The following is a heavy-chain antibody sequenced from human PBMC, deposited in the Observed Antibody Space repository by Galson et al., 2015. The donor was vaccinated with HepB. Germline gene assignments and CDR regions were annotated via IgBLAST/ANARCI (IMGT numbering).Heavy chain of an antibody. D-gene: IGHD3-10*01. CDR2: TKQDGSEK. J-gene: IGHJ4*02. CDR1: GFTFSTYW. CDR3: AKPGFGDQHGLY. Sequence: SLRLSCAASGFTFSTYWMSWVRQAPGKGLEWVANTKQDGSEKYYVDSVKGRFTISRDNAKNSLYLQMNSLRAEDTAVYYCAKPGFGDQHGLYWGQGTLVTVSS. V-gene: IGHV3-7*01.